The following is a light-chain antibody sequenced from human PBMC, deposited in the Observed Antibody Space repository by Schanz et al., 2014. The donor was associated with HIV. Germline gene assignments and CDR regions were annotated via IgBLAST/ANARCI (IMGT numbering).Light chain of an antibody. V-gene: IGLV2-8*01. CDR2: ALN. J-gene: IGLJ2*01. Sequence: QSALTQPPSASGSPGQSVTISCTGTSSDVGRSNYVSWYQQYPGNAPKLMIFALNRRTSGVPDRFSGAKSGNTAFLLISGLQDEDEADYYCASYGGSNNLLFGGGTKLTVL. CDR3: ASYGGSNNLL. CDR1: SSDVGRSNY.